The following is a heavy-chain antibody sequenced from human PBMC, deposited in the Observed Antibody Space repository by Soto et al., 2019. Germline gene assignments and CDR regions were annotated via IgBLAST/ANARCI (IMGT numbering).Heavy chain of an antibody. Sequence: QVQLVQSGAEVKKPGSSVKVSCKASGGTFSSYTISWVRQAPGQGLEWMGRIIPILGIANYAQKFQGRVTXTXXKSTSTAYMELSSLRSEDTAVYYCARDEVRRAFDIWGQGTMVTVSS. J-gene: IGHJ3*02. CDR1: GGTFSSYT. CDR2: IIPILGIA. CDR3: ARDEVRRAFDI. V-gene: IGHV1-69*08.